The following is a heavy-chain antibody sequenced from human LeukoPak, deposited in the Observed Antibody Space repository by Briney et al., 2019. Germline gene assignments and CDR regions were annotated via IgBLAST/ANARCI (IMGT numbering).Heavy chain of an antibody. V-gene: IGHV3-23*01. J-gene: IGHJ4*02. CDR2: ISSNGRST. CDR1: GFTFSSYA. CDR3: ANRDY. Sequence: GGSLRLSCAASGFTFSSYAMSWVRQAPGKGLEWVSAISSNGRSTYYANSVKGRFTISRDNSKNTLFLQMNSLTTEDTAVYYCANRDYWGQGTLVTVSS.